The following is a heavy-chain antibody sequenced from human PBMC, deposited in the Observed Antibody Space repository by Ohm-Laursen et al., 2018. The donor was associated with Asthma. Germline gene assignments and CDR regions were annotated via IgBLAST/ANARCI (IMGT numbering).Heavy chain of an antibody. CDR2: IYSTGST. Sequence: TLSLTCALSGASFSTYYWGWIRQPPGKGLEWIGYIYSTGSTNYNPSLESRVTISIDTSKDQLSLKLSSVTAADTAVYYCARSLQSYGSGSPGDYWGQGTLVTVSS. J-gene: IGHJ4*02. CDR1: GASFSTYY. D-gene: IGHD3-10*01. V-gene: IGHV4-59*12. CDR3: ARSLQSYGSGSPGDY.